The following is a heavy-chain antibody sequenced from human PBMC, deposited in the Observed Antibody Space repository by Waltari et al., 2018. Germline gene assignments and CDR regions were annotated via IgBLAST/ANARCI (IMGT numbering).Heavy chain of an antibody. J-gene: IGHJ6*02. V-gene: IGHV4-31*03. CDR3: ARAKYDFWSAGNSYYGMDV. Sequence: QVQLQESGPGLVKPSQTLSLTCTVSGGSISSGGYYWSWIRQHPGKGLEWIGYIYHSGSTSYNPALKSRVTISVDRSKNQFSLKLSSVTAADTAVYYCARAKYDFWSAGNSYYGMDVWGQGTTVTVSS. CDR1: GGSISSGGYY. CDR2: IYHSGST. D-gene: IGHD3-3*01.